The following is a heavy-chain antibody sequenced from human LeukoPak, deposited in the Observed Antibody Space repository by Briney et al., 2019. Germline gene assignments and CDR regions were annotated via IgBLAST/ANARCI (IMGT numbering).Heavy chain of an antibody. D-gene: IGHD3-10*01. V-gene: IGHV3-74*01. CDR1: GFTVGTYY. CDR2: IKRDGTT. Sequence: QAGGSLRLSCAASGFTVGTYYMHWVRQAPGKGLLWVSRIKRDGTTSYADSVMGRFTISRDDAKNTLSLHMNGLRAEDTGVYYCVRSPDGSSYGDNWGQGALVTVSS. CDR3: VRSPDGSSYGDN. J-gene: IGHJ4*02.